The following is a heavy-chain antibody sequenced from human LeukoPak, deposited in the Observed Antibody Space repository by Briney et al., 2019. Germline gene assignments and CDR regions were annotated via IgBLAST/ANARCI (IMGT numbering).Heavy chain of an antibody. CDR3: ARDETPDTAMVYYFDY. CDR2: INPSGGST. J-gene: IGHJ4*02. CDR1: GYTFTSYY. D-gene: IGHD5-18*01. V-gene: IGHV1-46*01. Sequence: ASVTVSCKASGYTFTSYYMHWVRQAPGQGLEWMGIINPSGGSTSYAQKFQGRVTMTRDTSTSTVYMELSSLRSEDTAVYYCARDETPDTAMVYYFDYWGQGTLVTVSS.